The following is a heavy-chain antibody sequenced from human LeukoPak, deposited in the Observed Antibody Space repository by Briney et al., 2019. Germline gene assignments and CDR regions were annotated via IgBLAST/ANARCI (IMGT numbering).Heavy chain of an antibody. CDR1: GGSISSYY. CDR3: GGDPSEGLDV. Sequence: WETLSLTCTASGGSISSYYLSWIRQPPGKGLEWIGYIYYSGSTNYHPSLKSRVTIAVDTSKNQFSLKLSSVTAADTAVYYYGGDPSEGLDVWGKGTTVTVSS. J-gene: IGHJ6*04. D-gene: IGHD7-27*01. CDR2: IYYSGST. V-gene: IGHV4-59*01.